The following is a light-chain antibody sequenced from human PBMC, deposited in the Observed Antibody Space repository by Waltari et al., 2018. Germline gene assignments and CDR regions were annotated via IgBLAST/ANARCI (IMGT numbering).Light chain of an antibody. V-gene: IGLV2-23*01. CDR1: SSDVGNYNL. CDR2: EGS. CDR3: CSYAGSTASVL. Sequence: QSALTQPASVSGSPGQSITLSCTGTSSDVGNYNLVSWYQQHPGKAPKLIIYEGSNRPSGVSNRFSGSKSGNTASLTISGLQAEDEADYYCCSYAGSTASVLFGGGTKLTVL. J-gene: IGLJ2*01.